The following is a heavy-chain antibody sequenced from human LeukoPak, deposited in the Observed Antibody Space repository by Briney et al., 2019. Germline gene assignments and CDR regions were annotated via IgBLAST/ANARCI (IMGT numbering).Heavy chain of an antibody. D-gene: IGHD3-9*01. CDR1: GGTFSSYA. J-gene: IGHJ3*01. V-gene: IGHV1-69*05. Sequence: GSWVKVSCKASGGTFSSYAISWVRQAPGQGLEWMGGIIPIFGIANYAQKFQGRVTITTDESTSTAYMELSSLRSENTAVYYCAINSDPETGRYAFDFWGQGTLATVSS. CDR2: IIPIFGIA. CDR3: AINSDPETGRYAFDF.